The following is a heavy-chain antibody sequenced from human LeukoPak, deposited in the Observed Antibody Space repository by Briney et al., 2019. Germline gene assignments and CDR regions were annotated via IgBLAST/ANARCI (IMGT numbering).Heavy chain of an antibody. CDR1: GGTFSSYA. D-gene: IGHD4-17*01. V-gene: IGHV1-69*04. Sequence: ASVKVSCKASGGTFSSYAISWVRQAPGQGLEWMGRIIPILGIANYAQKFQGRVTITADKSTSTAYMELSGLRSEDTAVYYCARGRMHGDYDHWGQGTLVTVSS. CDR2: IIPILGIA. CDR3: ARGRMHGDYDH. J-gene: IGHJ4*02.